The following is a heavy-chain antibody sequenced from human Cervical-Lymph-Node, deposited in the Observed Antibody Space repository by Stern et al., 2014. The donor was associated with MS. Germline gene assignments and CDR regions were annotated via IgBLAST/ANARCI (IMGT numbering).Heavy chain of an antibody. CDR1: GDTFINFG. Sequence: EHLVESGADVKKPGSSVKVSCTASGDTFINFGISWVRQAPGQGLEWMGGFIPLFGTTEYAQKFQGRVTISADESATTVYMELSGLRSEDTAVYYCARDNDDNGMDVWGQGTTVTVTS. V-gene: IGHV1-69*01. D-gene: IGHD1-1*01. CDR3: ARDNDDNGMDV. CDR2: FIPLFGTT. J-gene: IGHJ6*02.